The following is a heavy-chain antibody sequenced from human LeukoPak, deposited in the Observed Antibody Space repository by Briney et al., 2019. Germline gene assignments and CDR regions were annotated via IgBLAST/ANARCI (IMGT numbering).Heavy chain of an antibody. D-gene: IGHD3-10*01. J-gene: IGHJ5*02. Sequence: PSETLSLTCTVSGGSISSSSYYWGWIRQPPGKGLEWIGSIYYSGRPYYNPSLKSRLTLSVDPSKNQFSLKLSSVTAADTAVYYCAREGFGELLMENWFDPWGQGTLVTVSS. CDR3: AREGFGELLMENWFDP. CDR1: GGSISSSSYY. V-gene: IGHV4-39*07. CDR2: IYYSGRP.